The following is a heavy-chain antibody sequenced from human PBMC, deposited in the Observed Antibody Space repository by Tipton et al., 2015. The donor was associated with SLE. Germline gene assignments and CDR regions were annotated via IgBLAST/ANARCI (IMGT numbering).Heavy chain of an antibody. J-gene: IGHJ5*02. CDR1: GGSISSSNYY. D-gene: IGHD2-2*01. V-gene: IGHV4-39*01. CDR3: ARHQGPYSTSWFGWFDP. Sequence: TLSLTCTVSGGSISSSNYYWGWIRQPPGKGLEWIGSIYSSGSTYDNESLKSRVTISLDTSKNEVSLRLTPVTAADTAIYFCARHQGPYSTSWFGWFDPWGQGTPVTVSS. CDR2: IYSSGST.